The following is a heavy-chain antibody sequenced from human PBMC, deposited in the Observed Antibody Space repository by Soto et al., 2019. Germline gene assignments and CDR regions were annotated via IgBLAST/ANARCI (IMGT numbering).Heavy chain of an antibody. Sequence: PGGSLRLSCQASGFNFRMYEMHWVRKAPGKGLEWASYISSSGLTTYYADSAEGRFTISRDNAKDSLYLHLNSLRVGDTAVYYCARYGTRGDWWGLGTQVTVSS. D-gene: IGHD3-10*01. V-gene: IGHV3-48*03. J-gene: IGHJ5*01. CDR1: GFNFRMYE. CDR3: ARYGTRGDW. CDR2: ISSSGLTT.